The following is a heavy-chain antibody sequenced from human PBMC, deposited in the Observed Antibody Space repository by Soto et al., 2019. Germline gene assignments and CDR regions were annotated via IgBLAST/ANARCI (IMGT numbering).Heavy chain of an antibody. J-gene: IGHJ5*02. CDR3: ARTYYDILTGSYKTRDNWFDP. V-gene: IGHV1-69*13. CDR2: IIPIFGTA. D-gene: IGHD3-9*01. CDR1: GGTFSSYA. Sequence: SVKVSCKASGGTFSSYAISWVRQAPGQGLEWMGGIIPIFGTANYAQKLQGRVTITADESTSTAYMELSSLRSEDTAVYYCARTYYDILTGSYKTRDNWFDPWGQGTLVTVSS.